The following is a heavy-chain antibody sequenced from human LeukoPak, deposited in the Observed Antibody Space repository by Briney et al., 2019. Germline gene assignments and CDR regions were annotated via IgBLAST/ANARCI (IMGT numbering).Heavy chain of an antibody. J-gene: IGHJ5*02. Sequence: LTGGSLRLSCAASGFTFNSYWMVWFPQAPGKGLVWVSCINPDGSWTLHADSVKGRFAISRDYARNTLYLQMNSLGVEDTAMYYCARYEQRPGVTASDPWRQGTLVTVSS. CDR2: INPDGSWT. D-gene: IGHD2-21*02. V-gene: IGHV3-74*01. CDR1: GFTFNSYW. CDR3: ARYEQRPGVTASDP.